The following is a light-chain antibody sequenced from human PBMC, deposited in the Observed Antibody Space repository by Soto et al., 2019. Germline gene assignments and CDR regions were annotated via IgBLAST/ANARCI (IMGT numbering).Light chain of an antibody. CDR3: QQRSKWAPYT. Sequence: EIVLTQSPATLSLSPGERATLSCRASQSVSSYLAWYQQRPGQAPRLLIYDASNRPTGIPPRFSGTGSGTDCTLAISSREPEGFAVYYCQQRSKWAPYTVGQGTKVDSK. J-gene: IGKJ2*01. V-gene: IGKV3-11*01. CDR1: QSVSSY. CDR2: DAS.